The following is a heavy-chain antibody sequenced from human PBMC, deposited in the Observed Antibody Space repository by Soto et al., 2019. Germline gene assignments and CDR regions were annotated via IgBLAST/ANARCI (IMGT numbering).Heavy chain of an antibody. Sequence: QVQLQESGPGLVKPSDTLSLTCAVSGYSISSSNWWGWIRQPPGKGLEWIGYIYYTGSTHYNPSLTTRVDMSVDTSKTQFSLKLSSVTAVDTAVYYCARINPGAGYSYAMDVWGQGTTVTVSS. CDR1: GYSISSSNW. CDR2: IYYTGST. D-gene: IGHD3-10*01. CDR3: ARINPGAGYSYAMDV. J-gene: IGHJ6*02. V-gene: IGHV4-28*01.